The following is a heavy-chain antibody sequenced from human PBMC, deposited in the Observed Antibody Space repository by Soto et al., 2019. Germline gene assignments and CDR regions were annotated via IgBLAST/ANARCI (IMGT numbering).Heavy chain of an antibody. CDR2: IYYSGST. V-gene: IGHV4-59*01. D-gene: IGHD2-8*01. Sequence: QVQLQESGPGLVKPSETLSLTCTVSGGSISSYYWSWIRQPPGKGLEWIGYIYYSGSTNYNPSLTNRVTIPVDTAKNQFSLKLSSVTAADTAVYYSARRYAGNFDYWGQGTLVTVSS. CDR3: ARRYAGNFDY. CDR1: GGSISSYY. J-gene: IGHJ4*02.